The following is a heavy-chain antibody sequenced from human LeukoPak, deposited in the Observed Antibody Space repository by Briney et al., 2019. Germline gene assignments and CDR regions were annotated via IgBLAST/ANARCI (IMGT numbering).Heavy chain of an antibody. D-gene: IGHD3-3*01. CDR2: ISGSGGST. CDR1: GFTFSSYA. CDR3: AKDRLRFLGWLLRATGMDV. Sequence: GGSLRLSCAASGFTFSSYAMSWVRQAPGKGLEWVSAISGSGGSTYYADSVKGRFTISRDNSKNTLYLQMNSLRAEDTAVYYRAKDRLRFLGWLLRATGMDVWGQGTTVTVSS. J-gene: IGHJ6*02. V-gene: IGHV3-23*01.